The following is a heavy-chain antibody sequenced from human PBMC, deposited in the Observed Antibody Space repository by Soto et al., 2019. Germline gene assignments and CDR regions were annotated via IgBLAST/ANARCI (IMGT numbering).Heavy chain of an antibody. CDR3: AKNQGVELVPLATVDWFDP. CDR1: GFIFENFG. Sequence: GGSRRLSCAASGFIFENFGMSWVRQAPGKGLEWISSISGSGFKKYYADSVKGRFTISRDNSKSTVYLELNNLSAEDTAVYHCAKNQGVELVPLATVDWFDPWGQGSVVTVSS. V-gene: IGHV3-23*01. CDR2: ISGSGFKK. D-gene: IGHD1-26*01. J-gene: IGHJ5*02.